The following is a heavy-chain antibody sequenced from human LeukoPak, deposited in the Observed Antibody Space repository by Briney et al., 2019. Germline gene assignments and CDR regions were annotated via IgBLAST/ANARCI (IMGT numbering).Heavy chain of an antibody. CDR2: MRPNGHTT. D-gene: IGHD2-15*01. V-gene: IGHV3-11*01. J-gene: IGHJ4*02. Sequence: GGSLRLSCAASGFSLSDYSMSWIRKAPGKGLEWISYMRPNGHTTYYADSLKGRISVSWDNARNSLCLQLSSLTAADTAFYYCARSGYGDFDFWGQGALVTVSS. CDR3: ARSGYGDFDF. CDR1: GFSLSDYS.